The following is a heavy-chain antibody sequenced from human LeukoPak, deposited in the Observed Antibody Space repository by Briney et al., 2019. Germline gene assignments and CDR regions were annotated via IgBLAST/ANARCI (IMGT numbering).Heavy chain of an antibody. J-gene: IGHJ3*02. CDR3: ARIYSSGWFDAFDI. CDR2: IKQDGSEK. CDR1: GFTFSGYW. Sequence: GGSLRLSCAASGFTFSGYWMSWVRQAPGKGLEWVANIKQDGSEKYYVDSVKGRFTISRDNAKNSLYLQMNSLRAEDTAVYYCARIYSSGWFDAFDIWGQGTMVTVSS. D-gene: IGHD6-19*01. V-gene: IGHV3-7*01.